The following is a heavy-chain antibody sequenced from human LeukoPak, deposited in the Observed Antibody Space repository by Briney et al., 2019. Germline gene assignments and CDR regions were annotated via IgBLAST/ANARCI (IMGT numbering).Heavy chain of an antibody. CDR2: IYYSGST. Sequence: SETLSLTCTVSGGSISSSSYYWGWIRQPPGKGLEWIGSIYYSGSTYYNPSLKSRVTISVDTSKNQFSLKLSSVTAADTAVYYCASSGYSYGLYYYYYYYMDVWGKGTTVTVSS. CDR1: GGSISSSSYY. CDR3: ASSGYSYGLYYYYYYYMDV. J-gene: IGHJ6*03. D-gene: IGHD5-18*01. V-gene: IGHV4-39*07.